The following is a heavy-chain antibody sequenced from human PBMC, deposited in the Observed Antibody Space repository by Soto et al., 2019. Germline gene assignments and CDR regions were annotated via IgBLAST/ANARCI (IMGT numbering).Heavy chain of an antibody. D-gene: IGHD2-8*01. CDR2: IYYSGST. CDR3: ARDPGVGLSARWFDP. CDR1: GGSVNNGNYY. Sequence: QVQLQESGPGLVKPSETLTLTCTVSGGSVNNGNYYWSWIRQPPGKGLVWIGHIYYSGSTNYNPSLKSRVIISIDTSKKQFSLKLSSVTAADTAVYFCARDPGVGLSARWFDPWGQGALVTVSS. J-gene: IGHJ5*02. V-gene: IGHV4-61*01.